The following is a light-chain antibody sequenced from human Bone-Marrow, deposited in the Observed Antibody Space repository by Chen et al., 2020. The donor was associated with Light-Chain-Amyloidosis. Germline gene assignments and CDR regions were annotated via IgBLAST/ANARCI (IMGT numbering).Light chain of an antibody. Sequence: SYVLTQPSSVSVAPGPTATIACGGNNIGSTSVHWYQQTPGQAPLLVVYDDSDRPSGIPERWSVSNDGNTATLTISRVEAGDEADYYCQVWDRSSDRPVFGGGTKLTVL. CDR2: DDS. J-gene: IGLJ3*02. CDR1: NIGSTS. CDR3: QVWDRSSDRPV. V-gene: IGLV3-21*02.